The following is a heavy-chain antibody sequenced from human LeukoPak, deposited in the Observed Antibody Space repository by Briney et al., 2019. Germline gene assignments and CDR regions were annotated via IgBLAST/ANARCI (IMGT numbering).Heavy chain of an antibody. CDR2: INHSGDT. D-gene: IGHD5-12*01. CDR3: ARRRARPSGYYSP. CDR1: GVSFSDCS. Sequence: PSQTLTFACAVYGVSFSDCSSNWVRQPPGKGLEWLGEINHSGDTNYNPSLTGRSPISVDTSKTQYSLNVSSVTAADTAVYFCARRRARPSGYYSPWGQGTLVTVSS. J-gene: IGHJ5*02. V-gene: IGHV4-34*01.